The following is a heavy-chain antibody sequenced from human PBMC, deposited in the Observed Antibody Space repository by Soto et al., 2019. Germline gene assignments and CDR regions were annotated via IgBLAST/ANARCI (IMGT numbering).Heavy chain of an antibody. D-gene: IGHD6-13*01. J-gene: IGHJ4*01. CDR1: GVPISENH. Sequence: SETLSLTCDVLGVPISENHWGWIRQAPGKGLEWVGYVHFSGSTTYSPSLAPRLNISFDMSKSQVYLQLTSVTAADTAVYYCARFGAAAAHDDNWGRGVLVS. V-gene: IGHV4-59*01. CDR2: VHFSGST. CDR3: ARFGAAAAHDDN.